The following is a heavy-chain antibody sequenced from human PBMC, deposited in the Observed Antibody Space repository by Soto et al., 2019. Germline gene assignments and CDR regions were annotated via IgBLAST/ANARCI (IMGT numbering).Heavy chain of an antibody. D-gene: IGHD6-6*01. CDR2: INHSGST. CDR3: ARGAHSSVTKREPRLTQRKTNAFDI. CDR1: GGSFSGYY. J-gene: IGHJ3*02. V-gene: IGHV4-34*01. Sequence: SETLSLTCAVYGGSFSGYYWSWIRQPPGKGLEWIGEINHSGSTNYNPSLKSRVIISVDTSKNQFSLKLSSVTAADTAVYYCARGAHSSVTKREPRLTQRKTNAFDIWGQGTMVTVSS.